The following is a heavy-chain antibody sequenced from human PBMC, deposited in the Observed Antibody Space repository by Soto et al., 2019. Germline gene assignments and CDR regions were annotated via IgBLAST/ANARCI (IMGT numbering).Heavy chain of an antibody. V-gene: IGHV4-61*08. CDR3: ANRNYRDLN. J-gene: IGHJ4*01. CDR1: GGSISSGGYY. CDR2: IYYSGTT. Sequence: PSETLSLTCTVSGGSISSGGYYWSWFRQHPGKGLEWIGYIYYSGTTNYNPSLKSRVTISVDTSKNQFSLKLSSVTAADTSLYYCANRNYRDLNWGQGTLVP. D-gene: IGHD4-4*01.